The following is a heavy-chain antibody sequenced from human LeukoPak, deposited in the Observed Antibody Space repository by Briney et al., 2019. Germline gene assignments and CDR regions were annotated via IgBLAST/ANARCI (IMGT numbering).Heavy chain of an antibody. J-gene: IGHJ4*02. Sequence: PGGSLRLSCAVSGFTFNSYWMHWVRQAPGKGLVWVSRINNDGRSTSYLDSVKGRFTMSRDNAMNMVFLQMNSLRAEDTAIYYCVRDVWGDRDGFFEYWGQGTLV. CDR1: GFTFNSYW. CDR2: INNDGRST. CDR3: VRDVWGDRDGFFEY. D-gene: IGHD5-24*01. V-gene: IGHV3-74*01.